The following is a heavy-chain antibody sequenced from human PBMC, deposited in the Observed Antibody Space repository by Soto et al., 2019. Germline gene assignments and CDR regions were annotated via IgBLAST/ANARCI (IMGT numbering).Heavy chain of an antibody. V-gene: IGHV4-59*01. CDR1: GGSISSYY. CDR2: IYYSGST. D-gene: IGHD6-6*01. Sequence: SETLSLTCTVSGGSISSYYWSWIRQPPGKGLEWIGYIYYSGSTNYNPSLKSRVTISVDTSKNQFSLKLSSVTAADPAVYYCARGRAAARRDDAFDIWGQGTMVTVSS. J-gene: IGHJ3*02. CDR3: ARGRAAARRDDAFDI.